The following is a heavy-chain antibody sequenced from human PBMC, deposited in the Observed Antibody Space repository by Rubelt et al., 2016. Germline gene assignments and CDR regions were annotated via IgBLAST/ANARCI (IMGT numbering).Heavy chain of an antibody. CDR3: ARDVAANSGPYYFDY. D-gene: IGHD2-15*01. CDR1: GYTFTSYG. V-gene: IGHV1-18*01. Sequence: QVQLVQSGAEVKKPGASVKVSCKASGYTFTSYGISWVRQAPGQGLEWMGWISAYNGNTNYAQKLQGIVTMTTETSTSTAYMELRSLRSDATAVYYCARDVAANSGPYYFDYWGQGTLVTVSS. J-gene: IGHJ4*02. CDR2: ISAYNGNT.